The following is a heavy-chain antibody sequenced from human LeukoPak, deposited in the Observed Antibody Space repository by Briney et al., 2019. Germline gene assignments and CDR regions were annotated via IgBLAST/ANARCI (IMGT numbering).Heavy chain of an antibody. V-gene: IGHV3-33*01. CDR2: IWYDGSNK. CDR1: GFTFSSYG. Sequence: GRSLTLSCAASGFTFSSYGMQWLRQAPGKGLEGVAVIWYDGSNKYYADSVRGRFTVSRDNSKNPLYLQMNTLRAEDTAVYYCPRDSQLGGWVEYWGQGTLVTVSS. CDR3: PRDSQLGGWVEY. D-gene: IGHD3-16*01. J-gene: IGHJ4*02.